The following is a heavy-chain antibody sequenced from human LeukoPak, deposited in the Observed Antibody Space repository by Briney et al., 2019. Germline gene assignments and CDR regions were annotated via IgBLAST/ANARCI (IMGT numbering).Heavy chain of an antibody. J-gene: IGHJ6*02. Sequence: PGGSLRLSCAASGFTFDDYAMHWVRQAPGKGLEWVSLISGVGGSTYYADSVKGRFTISRDNSKNSLYLQMNSLRTEDTVLYYCAKDMHATTIVRGVITPDDYYYYGMDVWGQGTTVTVSS. CDR1: GFTFDDYA. V-gene: IGHV3-43*02. CDR2: ISGVGGST. D-gene: IGHD3-10*01. CDR3: AKDMHATTIVRGVITPDDYYYYGMDV.